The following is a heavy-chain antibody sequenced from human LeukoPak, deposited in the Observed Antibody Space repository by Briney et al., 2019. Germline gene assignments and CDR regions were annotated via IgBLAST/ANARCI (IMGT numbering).Heavy chain of an antibody. CDR1: GYTFTTYY. Sequence: AASVKVSCKASGYTFTTYYMHWVRQAPGQGLEWMGIINPSDRSTSYAQKFQGRVTMTRDTSTTTVYMELSSLRSEDTAVYYCASPGGRLSYWGQGTLVTVSS. J-gene: IGHJ4*02. V-gene: IGHV1-46*01. CDR3: ASPGGRLSY. CDR2: INPSDRST.